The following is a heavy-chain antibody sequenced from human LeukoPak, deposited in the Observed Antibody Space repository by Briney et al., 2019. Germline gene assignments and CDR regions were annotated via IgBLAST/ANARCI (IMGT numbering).Heavy chain of an antibody. Sequence: SETLSLTCTVSGGSISSSSYYWGWIRQPPGKGLEWIGSIYYSWSTSYNPSLKSRVTISVDTSKNQFSLKLSSVTAADTAVYYCARDGSSWFYYYYYGMDVWGQGTTVTVSS. CDR2: IYYSWST. V-gene: IGHV4-39*07. CDR3: ARDGSSWFYYYYYGMDV. D-gene: IGHD6-13*01. CDR1: GGSISSSSYY. J-gene: IGHJ6*02.